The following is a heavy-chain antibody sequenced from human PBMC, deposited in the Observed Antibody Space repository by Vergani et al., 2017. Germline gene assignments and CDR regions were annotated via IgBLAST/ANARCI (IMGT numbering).Heavy chain of an antibody. D-gene: IGHD3-22*01. CDR3: ARVEFSERRQTLNYDSSGYWVYYFDY. CDR1: GYTFTSYG. J-gene: IGHJ4*02. V-gene: IGHV1-18*04. CDR2: ISAYNGNT. Sequence: QVQLVQSGAEVKKPGASVKVSCKASGYTFTSYGISWVRQAPGQGLEWMGWISAYNGNTNYAQKLQGRVTMTTDTSTSTAYMELRSLRSDDPAVYYCARVEFSERRQTLNYDSSGYWVYYFDYWGQGTLVTVSS.